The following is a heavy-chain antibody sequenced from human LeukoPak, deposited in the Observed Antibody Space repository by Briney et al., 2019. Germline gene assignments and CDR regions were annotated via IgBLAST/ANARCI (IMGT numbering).Heavy chain of an antibody. J-gene: IGHJ4*02. V-gene: IGHV3-21*01. CDR3: ARALEYGDYGLDY. Sequence: GGSLRLSCAASGFTFSSYSMNWVRQAPGKGLEWVSSISSSSSYIYYADSVKGRFTISRDNAKNSLYLQMNSLRAEDTAVYYCARALEYGDYGLDYWGQGTLVTVSS. CDR2: ISSSSSYI. D-gene: IGHD4-17*01. CDR1: GFTFSSYS.